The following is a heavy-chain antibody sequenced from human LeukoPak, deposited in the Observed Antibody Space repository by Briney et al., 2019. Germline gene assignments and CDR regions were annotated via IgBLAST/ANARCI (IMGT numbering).Heavy chain of an antibody. J-gene: IGHJ4*02. CDR2: ISGSSSTI. CDR3: ARRYCSSASCYTMTFDY. D-gene: IGHD2-2*02. Sequence: GGSLRLSCTASGFTFSSYNMIWVRQAPGKGLEWVSYISGSSSTIYHADSVKGRFTISRDNAKNSLYLQMNSLRTEDTAVYYCARRYCSSASCYTMTFDYWGQGTLVTVSS. V-gene: IGHV3-48*01. CDR1: GFTFSSYN.